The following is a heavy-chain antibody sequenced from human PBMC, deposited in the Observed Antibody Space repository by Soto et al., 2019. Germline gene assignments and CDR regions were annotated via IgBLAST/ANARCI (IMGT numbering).Heavy chain of an antibody. CDR3: VRKDYYGAGVYYFDH. V-gene: IGHV1-3*01. J-gene: IGHJ4*02. Sequence: ASVKVSCKASGYIFTTFPIHWVRQAPGQRLEWIGFINAANGDTKYSQNFQGRVTITRDTSASTAYMELSSLTFEGTAVYYCVRKDYYGAGVYYFDHWGLGTQVTVSS. CDR1: GYIFTTFP. D-gene: IGHD3-10*01. CDR2: INAANGDT.